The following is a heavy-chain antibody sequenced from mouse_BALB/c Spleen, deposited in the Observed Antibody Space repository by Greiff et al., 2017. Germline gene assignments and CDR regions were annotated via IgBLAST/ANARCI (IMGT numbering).Heavy chain of an antibody. D-gene: IGHD1-1*01. J-gene: IGHJ3*01. CDR3: ASSYGFAY. CDR1: GFNIKDTY. CDR2: IDPANGNT. Sequence: LQQSGAELVKPGASVKLSCTASGFNIKDTYMHWVKQRPEQGLEWIGRIDPANGNTKYDPKFQGKATITADTSSNTAYLQLSSLTSEDTAVYYCASSYGFAYWGQGTLVTVSA. V-gene: IGHV14-3*02.